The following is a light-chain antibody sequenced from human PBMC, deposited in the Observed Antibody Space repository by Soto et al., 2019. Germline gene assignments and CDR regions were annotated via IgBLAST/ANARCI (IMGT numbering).Light chain of an antibody. CDR3: QQYYSTPLT. V-gene: IGKV4-1*01. CDR2: WAS. J-gene: IGKJ4*01. Sequence: DIVMTQSPDSLAVSLGERATINCKSSQSVVYSSNNKNYLAWYQQKPGQPPKLLIYWASTRESGVPDRFSGSGSGTDFTLTISSLQAEDVAVYYSQQYYSTPLTFGGGTKVEIK. CDR1: QSVVYSSNNKNY.